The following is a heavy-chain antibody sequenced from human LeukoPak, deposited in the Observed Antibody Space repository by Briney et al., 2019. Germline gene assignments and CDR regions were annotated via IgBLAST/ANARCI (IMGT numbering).Heavy chain of an antibody. CDR1: GYTFTSYG. CDR3: ASFPSGYYYDSSGDAFDI. V-gene: IGHV1-18*01. Sequence: VKVSCKASGYTFTSYGISWVRQAPGQGLEWMGWISAYNGNTNYAQKLQGRVTMTTDTSTSTAYMELRSLRSDDTAVYYCASFPSGYYYDSSGDAFDIWGQGTMVTVSS. CDR2: ISAYNGNT. J-gene: IGHJ3*02. D-gene: IGHD3-22*01.